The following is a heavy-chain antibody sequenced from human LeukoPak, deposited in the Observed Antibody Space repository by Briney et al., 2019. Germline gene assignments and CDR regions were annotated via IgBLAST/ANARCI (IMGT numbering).Heavy chain of an antibody. CDR1: GFSFSGHW. Sequence: GGSLRLSCIASGFSFSGHWMHWARQLPGKGLVWVPRISPTGSTTSYADSVKGRFTVSRDNAKNTLYLQVNNLRAEDTAVYYCARGPNSNWSGLDFWGQGTLLTVSS. D-gene: IGHD6-6*01. CDR2: ISPTGSTT. J-gene: IGHJ4*02. CDR3: ARGPNSNWSGLDF. V-gene: IGHV3-74*01.